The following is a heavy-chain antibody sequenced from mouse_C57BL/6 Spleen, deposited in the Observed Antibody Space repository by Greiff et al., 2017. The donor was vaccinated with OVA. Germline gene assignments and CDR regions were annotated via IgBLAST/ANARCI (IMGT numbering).Heavy chain of an antibody. CDR2: ISYDGSN. D-gene: IGHD1-1*01. V-gene: IGHV3-6*01. CDR3: ARGLTTVVAPGC. J-gene: IGHJ3*01. CDR1: GYFITSGYY. Sequence: EVQLQQSGPGLVKPSQSLSLTCSVTGYFITSGYYWNWIRQFPGNKLEWMGYISYDGSNNYNPSLKNRISITRDTSKNQFFLKLNSVTTEDTATYYCARGLTTVVAPGCWGQGTLVTVSA.